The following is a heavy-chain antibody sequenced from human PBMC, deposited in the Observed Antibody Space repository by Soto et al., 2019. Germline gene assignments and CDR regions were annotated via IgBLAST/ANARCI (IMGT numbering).Heavy chain of an antibody. Sequence: GGSLRLSCAASGFTFSSYGMHWVRQAPGKGLEWVAVISYDGSNKYYADSVKGRFTISRDNSKNTLYLQMNSLRAEDTAVYYCAKPRILYQNWFDPWGQGTLVTVSS. CDR3: AKPRILYQNWFDP. D-gene: IGHD2-8*01. CDR2: ISYDGSNK. J-gene: IGHJ5*02. V-gene: IGHV3-30*18. CDR1: GFTFSSYG.